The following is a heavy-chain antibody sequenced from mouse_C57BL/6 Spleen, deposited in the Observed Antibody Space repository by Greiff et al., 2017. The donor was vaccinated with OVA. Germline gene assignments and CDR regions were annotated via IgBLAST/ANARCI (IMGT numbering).Heavy chain of an antibody. CDR2: INPSTGGT. CDR3: AIGYDGAMDY. D-gene: IGHD2-2*01. J-gene: IGHJ4*01. Sequence: QRVESGPELVKPGASVKISCKASGYSFTGYYMNWVKQSPEKSLEWIGEINPSTGGTTYNQKFKAKATLTVDKSSSTAYMQLKSLTSEDSAVYYCAIGYDGAMDYWGQGTSVTVSS. V-gene: IGHV1-42*01. CDR1: GYSFTGYY.